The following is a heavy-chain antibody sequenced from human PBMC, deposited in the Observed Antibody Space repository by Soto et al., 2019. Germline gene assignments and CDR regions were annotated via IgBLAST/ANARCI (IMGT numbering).Heavy chain of an antibody. J-gene: IGHJ4*02. CDR3: ARHLEAPYYFDY. CDR1: GGSFSDYD. CDR2: IYYSGST. D-gene: IGHD1-1*01. V-gene: IGHV4-59*08. Sequence: PSETLSLTCAVYGGSFSDYDWTWIRQPPGKGLEWIGYIYYSGSTNYNPSLKSRVTISVDTSKNQFSLKLSSVTAADTAVYYCARHLEAPYYFDYWGQGTLVTVSS.